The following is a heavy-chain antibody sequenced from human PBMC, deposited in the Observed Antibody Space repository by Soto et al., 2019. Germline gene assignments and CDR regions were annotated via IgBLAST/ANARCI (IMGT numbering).Heavy chain of an antibody. CDR1: GFTFSNAW. CDR2: IKSKTDGGTT. D-gene: IGHD3-22*01. V-gene: IGHV3-15*07. J-gene: IGHJ2*01. Sequence: PWGSLRLSCAASGFTFSNAWMNWVRQAPGKGLEWVGRIKSKTDGGTTDYAAPVKGRFTISRDDSKNTLYLQMNSLKTEDTAVYYCTTGFRPRPPQNFFDYYDSSGYYYWYFDLWGRGTLVTVSS. CDR3: TTGFRPRPPQNFFDYYDSSGYYYWYFDL.